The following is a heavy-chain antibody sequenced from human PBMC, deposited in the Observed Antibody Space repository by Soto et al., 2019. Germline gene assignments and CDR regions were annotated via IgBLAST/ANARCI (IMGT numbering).Heavy chain of an antibody. CDR3: AKDPTAMAPSYFDY. D-gene: IGHD5-18*01. CDR1: GGSISSYY. Sequence: SETLSLTCTVSGGSISSYYWSWIRQPPGKGLEWIGYIYYSGSTNYNPSLKSRVTISVDTSKNQFSLKLSSVTAADTAVYYCAKDPTAMAPSYFDYWGQGTLVTVSS. V-gene: IGHV4-59*01. CDR2: IYYSGST. J-gene: IGHJ4*02.